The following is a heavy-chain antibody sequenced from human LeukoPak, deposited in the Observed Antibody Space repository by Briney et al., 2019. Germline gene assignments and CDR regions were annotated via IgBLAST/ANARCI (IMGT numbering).Heavy chain of an antibody. CDR3: AREYYYDSSGYLAIFDY. CDR2: ISWKSGSV. CDR1: GFTFDDYA. Sequence: GGSLRLSCAASGFTFDDYAMHWVRQAPGKGLEWVSGISWKSGSVGYADSVKGRFTISRDNAKNSLYLQMNSLRAEDTAAYYCAREYYYDSSGYLAIFDYWGQGTLVTVSS. J-gene: IGHJ4*02. D-gene: IGHD3-22*01. V-gene: IGHV3-9*01.